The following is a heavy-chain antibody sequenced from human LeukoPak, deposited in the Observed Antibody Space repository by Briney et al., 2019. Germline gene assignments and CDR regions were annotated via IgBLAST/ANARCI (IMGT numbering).Heavy chain of an antibody. CDR1: RYTFRSLD. Sequence: ASVRVSCKASRYTFRSLDVNWVRQAAGHGLECMGWMNPNSGNTGYAQEFQGRVTMTRNTSINTAYMEVSGLTSEDTAVYYCARAPSPASYAMDVWGQGTTVTVSS. CDR3: ARAPSPASYAMDV. V-gene: IGHV1-8*01. J-gene: IGHJ6*02. CDR2: MNPNSGNT.